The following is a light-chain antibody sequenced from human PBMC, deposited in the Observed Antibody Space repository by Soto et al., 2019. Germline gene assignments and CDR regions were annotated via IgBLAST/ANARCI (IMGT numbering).Light chain of an antibody. CDR1: QSVRRN. J-gene: IGKJ5*01. CDR2: GAS. CDR3: QQYNTWHTIT. Sequence: EIVMTQAPATLSVSPGGRFTLSCRASQSVRRNLAWYQQKPGQAPRLLIYGASTRATGLPARFSGSGSGTDFTLTISSLKSEDFAVYYCQQYNTWHTITFGQGTRLEIK. V-gene: IGKV3-15*01.